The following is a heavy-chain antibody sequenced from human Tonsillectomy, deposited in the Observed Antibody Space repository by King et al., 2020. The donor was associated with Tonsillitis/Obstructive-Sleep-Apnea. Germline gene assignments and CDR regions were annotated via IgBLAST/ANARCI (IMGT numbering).Heavy chain of an antibody. Sequence: LQLQESGPGLVKPSETLSLTCIVSGGSISSSSYYWGWIRQPPGKGLEWIGSIYYTGSTYYNPSLKSRVTISVDTSKNQFSLKRSSVTAAGTAVYYCARRWGSFDIWGQGTMVTVSS. V-gene: IGHV4-39*01. CDR2: IYYTGST. CDR1: GGSISSSSYY. J-gene: IGHJ3*02. D-gene: IGHD3-16*01. CDR3: ARRWGSFDI.